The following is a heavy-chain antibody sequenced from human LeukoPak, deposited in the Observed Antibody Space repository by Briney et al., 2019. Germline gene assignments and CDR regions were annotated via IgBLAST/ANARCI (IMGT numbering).Heavy chain of an antibody. J-gene: IGHJ3*02. CDR2: IYYSGST. V-gene: IGHV4-59*08. D-gene: IGHD1-1*01. Sequence: SETLSFTCAVSGGSISSYYWSWIRQPPGKGLEWIGFIYYSGSTNYSPSLKSRVTISVDTSKNQFSLKLTSVTAADTAVYYCARHGNGAFDIWGQGTMVTVSS. CDR1: GGSISSYY. CDR3: ARHGNGAFDI.